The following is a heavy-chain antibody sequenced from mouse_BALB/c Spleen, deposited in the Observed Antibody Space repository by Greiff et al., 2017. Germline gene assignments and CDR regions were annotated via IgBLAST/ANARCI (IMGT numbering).Heavy chain of an antibody. CDR3: TRGYGNYWFAY. CDR1: GFTFSNYW. J-gene: IGHJ3*01. V-gene: IGHV6-6*02. Sequence: EVKLVESGGGLVQPGGSMKLSCVASGFTFSNYWMNWVRQSPEKGLEWVAEIRLKSNNYATHYAESVKGRFTISRDDSKSSVYLQMNNLRAEDTGIYYCTRGYGNYWFAYWGQGTLVTVSA. D-gene: IGHD2-10*02. CDR2: IRLKSNNYAT.